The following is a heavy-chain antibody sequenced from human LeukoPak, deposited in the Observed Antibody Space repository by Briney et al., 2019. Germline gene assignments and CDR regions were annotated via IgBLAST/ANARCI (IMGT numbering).Heavy chain of an antibody. J-gene: IGHJ4*02. Sequence: SETLSLTCTVSGGSMSTYYWSWIRQPPGKGPEWLGYIYYSGSTNYNPSLKSRVTISVDTSKNQFSLKLISVTAADTAVYYCARGRGGIATLDSWGQGTLVTVSS. V-gene: IGHV4-59*01. D-gene: IGHD1-26*01. CDR2: IYYSGST. CDR3: ARGRGGIATLDS. CDR1: GGSMSTYY.